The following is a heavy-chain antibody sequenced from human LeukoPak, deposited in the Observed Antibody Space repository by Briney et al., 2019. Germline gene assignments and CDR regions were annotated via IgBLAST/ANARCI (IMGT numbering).Heavy chain of an antibody. J-gene: IGHJ4*01. CDR2: IYSGGTT. CDR1: GFTVSSNY. Sequence: GGSLRLSCAASGFTVSSNYMSWVRQAPGKGLEWVSVIYSGGTTYYADSVKGRFTISRDNSKNTLYLQMISLRADDTAVYYCARALGGGIRLDLWGQGTPVHVSS. D-gene: IGHD1-14*01. V-gene: IGHV3-53*01. CDR3: ARALGGGIRLDL.